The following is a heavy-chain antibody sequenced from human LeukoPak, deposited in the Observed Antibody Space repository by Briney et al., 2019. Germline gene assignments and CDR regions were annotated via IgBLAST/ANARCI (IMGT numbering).Heavy chain of an antibody. J-gene: IGHJ3*02. Sequence: GRSLRLSCAASGFTFNNYGIHWVRQAPGKGLEWVAVISYEGSIKKYADSVKGRFTISRDNSKNTLSLQMNSLRAEDTAVYYCARVTRGQWLARGAFDIWGQGTMVTVSS. CDR3: ARVTRGQWLARGAFDI. CDR2: ISYEGSIK. D-gene: IGHD6-19*01. V-gene: IGHV3-30*03. CDR1: GFTFNNYG.